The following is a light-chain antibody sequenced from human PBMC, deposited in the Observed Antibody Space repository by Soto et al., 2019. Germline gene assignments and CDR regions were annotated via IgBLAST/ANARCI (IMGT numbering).Light chain of an antibody. CDR1: QDISSW. Sequence: DIQMTQSPSSVSASVGDRVTITCRASQDISSWLARYQQKPGKAPKIMIYAASSLQGGVPSRFSGSGSGTEFTLTISSLQPEDFAVYYCLQRSDWPLTFGGGSKVEI. CDR2: AAS. V-gene: IGKV1-12*01. CDR3: LQRSDWPLT. J-gene: IGKJ4*01.